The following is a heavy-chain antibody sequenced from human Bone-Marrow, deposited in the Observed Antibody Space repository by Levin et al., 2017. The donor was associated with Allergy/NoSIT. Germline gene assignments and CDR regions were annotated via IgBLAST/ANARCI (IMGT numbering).Heavy chain of an antibody. CDR2: IYPGDSDT. CDR1: GYSFTSYW. V-gene: IGHV5-51*01. Sequence: RGESLKISCKGSGYSFTSYWIGWVRQMPGKGLEWMGIIYPGDSDTRYSPSFQGQVTISADKSISTAYLQWSSLKASDTAMYYCARRPAGTPLYYYYYGMDVWGQGTTVTVSS. J-gene: IGHJ6*02. CDR3: ARRPAGTPLYYYYYGMDV. D-gene: IGHD6-13*01.